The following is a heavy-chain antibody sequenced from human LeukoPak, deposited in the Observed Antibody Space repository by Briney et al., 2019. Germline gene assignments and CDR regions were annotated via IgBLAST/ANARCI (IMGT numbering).Heavy chain of an antibody. D-gene: IGHD6-13*01. V-gene: IGHV1-18*01. Sequence: ASVKVSCKASGGTFSSYAISWVRQAPGQGLEWMGWISAYNGNTNYAQKLQGRVTMTTDTSTSTAYMELRSLRSDDTAVYYCARFSSSWYGNYYMDVWGKGTTVTVSS. CDR1: GGTFSSYA. CDR2: ISAYNGNT. J-gene: IGHJ6*03. CDR3: ARFSSSWYGNYYMDV.